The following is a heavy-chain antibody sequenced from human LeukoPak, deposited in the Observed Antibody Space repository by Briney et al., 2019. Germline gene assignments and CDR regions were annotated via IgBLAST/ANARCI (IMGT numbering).Heavy chain of an antibody. CDR2: IKQDGREK. Sequence: GGSLRLSCVGSGFTFSDYWMSWVRQAPGKGLEWVANIKQDGREKDYVDALKGRFTISRDNAKNSLYLQMNSLRAEDTAVYYCARGLELTRNFDWWRQPTLVTV. D-gene: IGHD5-24*01. CDR3: ARGLELTRNFDW. V-gene: IGHV3-7*04. J-gene: IGHJ4*02. CDR1: GFTFSDYW.